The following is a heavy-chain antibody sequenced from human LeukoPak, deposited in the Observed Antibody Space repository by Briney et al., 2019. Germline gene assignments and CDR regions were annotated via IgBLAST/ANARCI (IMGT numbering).Heavy chain of an antibody. CDR1: AFTFNSYG. CDR2: IRYDGSNK. D-gene: IGHD6-6*01. CDR3: AKDVSIAAPYFDY. Sequence: GGSLRLSCAASAFTFNSYGMHWVRQAPGKGLEWVAFIRYDGSNKYYADSVKGRFTISRDNSKNTLYLQMNSLRAEDTAVYYCAKDVSIAAPYFDYWGQGTLVTVPS. V-gene: IGHV3-30*02. J-gene: IGHJ4*02.